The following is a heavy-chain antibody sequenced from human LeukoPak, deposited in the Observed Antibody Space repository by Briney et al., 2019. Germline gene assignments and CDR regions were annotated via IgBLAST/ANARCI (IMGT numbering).Heavy chain of an antibody. Sequence: GGSLRLSCAASGFTFSNYWMFWVRQAPGKGLEWVAHIKTDGSETYYLDSVKGRFTISRDNAKNSLYLQMNSLKTEDTAVYYCTTARVTVTTLYYFDYWGQGTLVTVSS. J-gene: IGHJ4*02. CDR1: GFTFSNYW. CDR2: IKTDGSET. CDR3: TTARVTVTTLYYFDY. V-gene: IGHV3-7*03. D-gene: IGHD4-17*01.